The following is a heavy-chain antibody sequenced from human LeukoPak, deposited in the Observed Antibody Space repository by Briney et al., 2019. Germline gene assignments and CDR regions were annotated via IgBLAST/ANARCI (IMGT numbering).Heavy chain of an antibody. Sequence: GASVEVSCKASGGTFSSYAISWVRQAPGQGLEWMGRIIPILGIANYAQKFQGRATITADKSTSTAYMELSSLRSEDTAVYYCARGTTVTYNWFDPWGQGTLVTVSS. CDR3: ARGTTVTYNWFDP. CDR1: GGTFSSYA. V-gene: IGHV1-69*04. J-gene: IGHJ5*02. D-gene: IGHD4-11*01. CDR2: IIPILGIA.